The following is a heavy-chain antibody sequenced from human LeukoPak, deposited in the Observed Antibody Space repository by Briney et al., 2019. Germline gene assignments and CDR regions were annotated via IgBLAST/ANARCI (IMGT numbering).Heavy chain of an antibody. CDR1: GGSISSGSYY. CDR2: IYTSGGT. Sequence: SQTLSLTCTASGGSISSGSYYLSWIRQPAGKGLEWLGRIYTSGGTNYNPSLKSRVTISRDTSKNHLSLALSSVTAADTAVYFCARGRVSSSSWYSTYYYYFYMDVWGKGTTVTVSS. CDR3: ARGRVSSSSWYSTYYYYFYMDV. D-gene: IGHD6-13*01. V-gene: IGHV4-61*02. J-gene: IGHJ6*03.